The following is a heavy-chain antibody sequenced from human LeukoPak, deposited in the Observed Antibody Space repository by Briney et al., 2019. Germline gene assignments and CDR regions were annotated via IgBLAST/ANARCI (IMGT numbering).Heavy chain of an antibody. Sequence: GGSLRLSCTASGFTFGDYAKSWVRQAPGEGLEWVGFIRSKAYGGTTEYAASVKGRFTISRDDSKSIAYLQMNSLKTEDTAVYYCTREGYSSSWYESFDYWGQGTLVTVSS. CDR3: TREGYSSSWYESFDY. V-gene: IGHV3-49*04. D-gene: IGHD6-13*01. J-gene: IGHJ4*02. CDR1: GFTFGDYA. CDR2: IRSKAYGGTT.